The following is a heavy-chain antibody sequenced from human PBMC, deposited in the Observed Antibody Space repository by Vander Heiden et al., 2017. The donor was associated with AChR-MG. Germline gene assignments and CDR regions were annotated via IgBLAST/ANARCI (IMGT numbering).Heavy chain of an antibody. CDR1: GFTFSSSW. CDR3: ARDRGYYDSSAYYYLFDY. D-gene: IGHD3-22*01. V-gene: IGHV3-74*01. J-gene: IGHJ4*02. CDR2: IKRDGTDT. Sequence: EVPLVESGGGLVQPGGPLRLSCAASGFTFSSSWMDWDGQGPGKGLGWVARIKRDGTDTTYADSVKGRFTISRDKAKNTLYLQMNSLRAEDTAVYYCARDRGYYDSSAYYYLFDYWGQGTLVTVSS.